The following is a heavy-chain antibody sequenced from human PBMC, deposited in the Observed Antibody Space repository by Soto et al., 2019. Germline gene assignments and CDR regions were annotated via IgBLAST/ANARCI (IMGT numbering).Heavy chain of an antibody. CDR2: ISSSSSTI. CDR1: GFTFSSYS. D-gene: IGHD3-16*01. Sequence: GGSLRLSCAASGFTFSSYSMNWVRQAPGKGLEWVSYISSSSSTIYYADSVKGRFTISRDNAKNSLYLQMNSLRDEDTAVYYCARGFMITFGGVHDYWGQGTLVTVSS. CDR3: ARGFMITFGGVHDY. J-gene: IGHJ4*02. V-gene: IGHV3-48*02.